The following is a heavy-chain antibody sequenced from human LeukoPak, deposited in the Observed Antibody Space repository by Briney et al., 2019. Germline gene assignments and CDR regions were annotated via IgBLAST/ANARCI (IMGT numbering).Heavy chain of an antibody. V-gene: IGHV3-23*01. D-gene: IGHD5-12*01. Sequence: PGGSLRLSCAASGFTFSSYAMRWVRQAPGKGLEWVSAISGSGGSTYYADSVKGRFTISRDNSKNTLYLQMNSLRAEDTAVYYCASDREYSGYDRDYWGQGTLVTVSS. J-gene: IGHJ4*02. CDR2: ISGSGGST. CDR3: ASDREYSGYDRDY. CDR1: GFTFSSYA.